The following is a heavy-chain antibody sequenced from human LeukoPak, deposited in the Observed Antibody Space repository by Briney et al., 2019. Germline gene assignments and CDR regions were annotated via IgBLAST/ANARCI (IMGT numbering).Heavy chain of an antibody. V-gene: IGHV3-23*01. Sequence: GGSLRLSCAASGFTFSTYAMSWVRQAPGKGLEWVSTISGSGSNTYFVDSAKGRFTISRDSSKNTLYLQMNSLRAEDTAVYYCAKRSYGYCDYWGQGTLVTVSS. CDR1: GFTFSTYA. CDR3: AKRSYGYCDY. CDR2: ISGSGSNT. D-gene: IGHD5-18*01. J-gene: IGHJ4*02.